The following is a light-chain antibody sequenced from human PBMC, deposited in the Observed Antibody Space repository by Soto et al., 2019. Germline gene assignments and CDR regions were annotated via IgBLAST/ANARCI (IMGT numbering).Light chain of an antibody. J-gene: IGKJ4*01. CDR2: WAS. V-gene: IGKV4-1*01. CDR1: RSGVDRFNNKKC. CDR3: QQTHSTPLT. Sequence: DVVMTQSTDSLAVSVGETATLHCKSGRSGVDRFNNKKCLAWFQHKPGQPPKLLLYWASTRESGVPDRFSGSGSATDFTLTISSLQAEDVAVYFCQQTHSTPLTFGGGTKVDNK.